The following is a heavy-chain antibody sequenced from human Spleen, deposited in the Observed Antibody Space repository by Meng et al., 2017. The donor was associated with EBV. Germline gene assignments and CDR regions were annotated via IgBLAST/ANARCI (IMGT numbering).Heavy chain of an antibody. CDR2: INHSGTT. V-gene: IGHV4-34*01. J-gene: IGHJ4*02. CDR1: GVSFSDFY. Sequence: VQLQQLGAGLLKPSETLSLTCAVYGVSFSDFYWSWIRQPPGKGLEWIGEINHSGTTNYYPSLKSRLTISVDTSKNQFSLKMNSVTAADTAVYYCARVRLAAGTYYFDYWGQGTLVTVSS. D-gene: IGHD6-13*01. CDR3: ARVRLAAGTYYFDY.